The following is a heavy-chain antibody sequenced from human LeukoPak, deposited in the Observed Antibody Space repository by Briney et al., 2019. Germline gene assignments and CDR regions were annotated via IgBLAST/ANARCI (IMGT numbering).Heavy chain of an antibody. V-gene: IGHV3-30-3*01. D-gene: IGHD3-3*01. CDR2: ISYDGSNK. CDR1: GFIFSSYA. J-gene: IGHJ6*02. CDR3: ARERITILYYYGMDV. Sequence: GGSLRLSCAASGFIFSSYAMHWVRQAPGKGLEWVAVISYDGSNKYYADSVKGRLTISRDNSKNTLYLQMNSLRAEDTAVYYCARERITILYYYGMDVWGQGTTVTVSS.